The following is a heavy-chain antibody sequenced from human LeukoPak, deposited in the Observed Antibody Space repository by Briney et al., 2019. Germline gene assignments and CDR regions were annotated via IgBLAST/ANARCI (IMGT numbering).Heavy chain of an antibody. CDR1: GGSINNYY. D-gene: IGHD6-19*01. V-gene: IGHV4-59*08. Sequence: SETLSLTCTVSGGSINNYYWSWIRQPPGKGLEWIGYIYYSGSTNYNPSLKSRVTIPVDTSKNQFSLKLSSVTAADTAVYYCARRHSYSTYWYLDYWGQGTLVTVSS. CDR3: ARRHSYSTYWYLDY. CDR2: IYYSGST. J-gene: IGHJ4*02.